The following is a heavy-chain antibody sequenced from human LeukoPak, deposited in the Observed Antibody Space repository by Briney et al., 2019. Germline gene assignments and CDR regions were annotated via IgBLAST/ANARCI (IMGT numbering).Heavy chain of an antibody. CDR1: GFIFSNYA. J-gene: IGHJ4*02. Sequence: GASLRLSCAASGFIFSNYAMYWVRQAPGKGLEWVSAISGRSDNTYYADSVKGRFTLSRDSSKNTLYLQMNSLRADNTAVYYCAKWGDYDVLTGYYVSDFWGQGTLVTVSS. V-gene: IGHV3-23*01. CDR2: ISGRSDNT. CDR3: AKWGDYDVLTGYYVSDF. D-gene: IGHD3-9*01.